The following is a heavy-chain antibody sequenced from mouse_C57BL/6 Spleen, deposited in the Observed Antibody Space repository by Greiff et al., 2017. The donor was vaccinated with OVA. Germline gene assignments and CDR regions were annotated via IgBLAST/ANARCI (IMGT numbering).Heavy chain of an antibody. Sequence: EESGPGLVKPSQSLSLTCSVTGYSITSGYYWNWIRQFPGNKLEWMGYISYDGSNNYNPSLKNRISITRDTSKNQFFLKLNSVTTEDTATYYCARETGDYWGQGTTLTVSS. V-gene: IGHV3-6*01. CDR2: ISYDGSN. CDR1: GYSITSGYY. CDR3: ARETGDY. J-gene: IGHJ2*01.